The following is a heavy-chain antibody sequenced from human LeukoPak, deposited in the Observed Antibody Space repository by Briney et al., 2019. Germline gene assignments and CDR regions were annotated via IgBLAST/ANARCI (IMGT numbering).Heavy chain of an antibody. CDR3: AKVVVPAAIGPFDY. V-gene: IGHV3-30*04. J-gene: IGHJ4*02. CDR1: GFNFDNFA. Sequence: QPGGSLRLSCVVSGFNFDNFAMHWVRQPLGKGLEWVAVISHDRRTKYYADSMKGRFTISRDNSKNTLYLQMNSLRAEDTAVYYCAKVVVPAAIGPFDYWGQGTLVTVSS. D-gene: IGHD2-2*02. CDR2: ISHDRRTK.